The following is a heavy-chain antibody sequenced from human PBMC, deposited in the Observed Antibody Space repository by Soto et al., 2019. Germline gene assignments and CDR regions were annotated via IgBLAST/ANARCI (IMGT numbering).Heavy chain of an antibody. Sequence: GGSLRLSCAASGFTFSSYAMGWVRQAPGKGLEWVSAISGSGGSTYYADSVKGRFTISRDNSKNTLYLQMNSLRAEDTAVYYCAKASRYYYDSSDDYWGQGTLVTVSS. CDR1: GFTFSSYA. J-gene: IGHJ4*02. CDR3: AKASRYYYDSSDDY. CDR2: ISGSGGST. D-gene: IGHD3-22*01. V-gene: IGHV3-23*01.